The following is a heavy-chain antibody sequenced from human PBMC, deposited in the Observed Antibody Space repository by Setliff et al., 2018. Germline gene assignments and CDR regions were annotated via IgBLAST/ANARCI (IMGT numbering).Heavy chain of an antibody. V-gene: IGHV4-34*01. D-gene: IGHD3-22*01. Sequence: SETLSLTCAVYGGSFTDHFWSWIRQPPGKGLEWIGEINQSGSTNYNPSLKSRVTMSVDTSKNQFSLKLSSVTAADTAVYYCARGLSYYDSSGYLLAPYAFDIWGQGTMVTVSS. J-gene: IGHJ3*02. CDR3: ARGLSYYDSSGYLLAPYAFDI. CDR2: INQSGST. CDR1: GGSFTDHF.